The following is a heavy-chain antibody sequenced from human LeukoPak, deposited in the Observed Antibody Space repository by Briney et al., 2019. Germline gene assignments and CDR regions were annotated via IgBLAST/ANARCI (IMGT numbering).Heavy chain of an antibody. CDR2: ISGGST. CDR1: GFTVSSNE. V-gene: IGHV3-38-3*01. J-gene: IGHJ6*03. Sequence: GGSLRLSCAASGFTVSSNEMSWVRQAPGEGLEWVSSISGGSTYYADSRKGRFTISRDNSKNTLHLQMNSLRAEDTAVYYCAKVGEGDHPIYYYYMDVWGKGTTVTVSS. CDR3: AKVGEGDHPIYYYYMDV. D-gene: IGHD2-21*02.